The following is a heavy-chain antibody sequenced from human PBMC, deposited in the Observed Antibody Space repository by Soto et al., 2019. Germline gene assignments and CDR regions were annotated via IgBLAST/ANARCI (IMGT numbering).Heavy chain of an antibody. CDR3: AREGNLGRWLQPLDF. V-gene: IGHV4-31*03. Sequence: PSETLSLTCTVSGGSISSGGYYWSWIRQHPGKGLEWIGYIYYSGSTYYNPSLKSRVNMSVDTSKNQFSLKLISVTAADTAKYFCAREGNLGRWLQPLDFWGQGTLVTVS. CDR2: IYYSGST. CDR1: GGSISSGGYY. J-gene: IGHJ4*02. D-gene: IGHD5-12*01.